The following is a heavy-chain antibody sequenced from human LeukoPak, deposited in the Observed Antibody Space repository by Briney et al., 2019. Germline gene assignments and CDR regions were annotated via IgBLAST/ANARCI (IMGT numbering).Heavy chain of an antibody. D-gene: IGHD5-18*01. CDR1: GGSISRDY. CDR3: ASLVDTAMSY. CDR2: IYYSGST. V-gene: IGHV4-59*08. J-gene: IGHJ4*02. Sequence: SETLSLTCTVSGGSISRDYWSWIRQPPGKGLEWIGYIYYSGSTNYNPSLKSRVTISVDTSKNQFSLKLSSVTAADTAVYYCASLVDTAMSYWGQGTLVTVSS.